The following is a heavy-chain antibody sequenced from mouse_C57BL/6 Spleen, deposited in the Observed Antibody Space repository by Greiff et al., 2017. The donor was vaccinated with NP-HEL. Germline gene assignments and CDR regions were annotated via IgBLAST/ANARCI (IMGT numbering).Heavy chain of an antibody. CDR3: AMSPYYGSYAMDY. CDR1: GYTFTSYW. Sequence: VKLQQPGAELVKPGASVKLSCKASGYTFTSYWMHWVKQRPGQGLEWIGMIHPNSGSTNYNEKFKSKATLTVDKSSSTAYMQLSSLTSEDSAVYYCAMSPYYGSYAMDYWGQGTSVTVSS. J-gene: IGHJ4*01. D-gene: IGHD1-1*01. V-gene: IGHV1-64*01. CDR2: IHPNSGST.